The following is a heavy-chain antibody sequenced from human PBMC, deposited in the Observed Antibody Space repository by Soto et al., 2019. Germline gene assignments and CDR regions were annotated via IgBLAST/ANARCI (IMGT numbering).Heavy chain of an antibody. CDR1: GYTFTVYY. V-gene: IGHV1-2*02. Sequence: ASVKGYCKASGYTFTVYYMHWVRQATGQGLEWMGWINPNSGGTNYAQKLQGRVTMTTDTSTSTAYMELRSLRSDDTAVYYCARDRSDIVVVVESVEWFDPWGQGTLVTVSS. J-gene: IGHJ5*02. D-gene: IGHD2-15*01. CDR3: ARDRSDIVVVVESVEWFDP. CDR2: INPNSGGT.